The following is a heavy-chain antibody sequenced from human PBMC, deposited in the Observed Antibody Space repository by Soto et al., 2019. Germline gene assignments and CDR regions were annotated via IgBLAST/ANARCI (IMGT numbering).Heavy chain of an antibody. J-gene: IGHJ3*02. V-gene: IGHV1-69*02. D-gene: IGHD3-3*01. CDR3: ARYSNPLQRRLLEWLPETDPDAFDI. CDR2: IIPILGIA. Sequence: QVQLVQSGAEVKKPGSSVKVSCKASGGTFSSYTISWVRQAPGQGLEWMGRIIPILGIANYAQKFQGRVTITADRYTSTDYMELSSLRSEDTAVYYCARYSNPLQRRLLEWLPETDPDAFDIWGQATMVTVSS. CDR1: GGTFSSYT.